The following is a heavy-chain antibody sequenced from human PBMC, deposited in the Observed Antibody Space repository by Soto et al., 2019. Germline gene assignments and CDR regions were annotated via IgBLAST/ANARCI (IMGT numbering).Heavy chain of an antibody. D-gene: IGHD3-22*01. Sequence: SVKVSCTASGGTFSSYAISWVRQAPGQGLEWMGGIIPIFGTANYAQKFQGRVTITADDSTSTAYMELSSLRSEDTAVYYCARNDITMIVGEHWFDTWGQGTMITVSA. CDR1: GGTFSSYA. V-gene: IGHV1-69*13. J-gene: IGHJ5*02. CDR3: ARNDITMIVGEHWFDT. CDR2: IIPIFGTA.